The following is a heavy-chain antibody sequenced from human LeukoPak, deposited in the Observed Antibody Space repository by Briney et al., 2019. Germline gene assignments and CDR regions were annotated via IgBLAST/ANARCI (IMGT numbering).Heavy chain of an antibody. D-gene: IGHD3-10*01. CDR1: GYTFTGYY. CDR3: ARGSAFGEFEPDAFDI. CDR2: INPNSGGT. J-gene: IGHJ3*02. V-gene: IGHV1-2*02. Sequence: ASVKVSCKASGYTFTGYYMHWVRQAPGQGLEWMGWINPNSGGTNYAQKFQGRVTMTRDTSISTAYMELSSLRSEDTAVYYCARGSAFGEFEPDAFDIWGQGTMVTVSS.